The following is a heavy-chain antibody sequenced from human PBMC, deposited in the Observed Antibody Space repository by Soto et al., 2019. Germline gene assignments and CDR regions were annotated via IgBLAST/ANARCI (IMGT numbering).Heavy chain of an antibody. J-gene: IGHJ4*02. D-gene: IGHD3-3*01. Sequence: PGGSLRLSCAASGFTFDDYAMHWVRQAPGKGLEWVSGISWNSGSIGYADSVKGLFTISRDNAKNSLYLQMNSLRAEDTALYYCAKDSDYDFWSGYFDYWGQGTLVTVSS. CDR1: GFTFDDYA. V-gene: IGHV3-9*01. CDR3: AKDSDYDFWSGYFDY. CDR2: ISWNSGSI.